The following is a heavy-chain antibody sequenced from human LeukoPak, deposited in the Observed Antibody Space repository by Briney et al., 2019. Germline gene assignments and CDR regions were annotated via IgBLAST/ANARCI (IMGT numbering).Heavy chain of an antibody. D-gene: IGHD6-13*01. Sequence: GGSLRHSCAGSGFTFSNYGMHWVRQAPGKGLEWVSGISWNSGSIGYADSVKGRFTISRDNAKNSLYLQMNSLRAEDTALYYCAKDTDGAAAGTTWGHWGQGTLVTVSS. V-gene: IGHV3-9*01. CDR3: AKDTDGAAAGTTWGH. CDR2: ISWNSGSI. J-gene: IGHJ4*02. CDR1: GFTFSNYG.